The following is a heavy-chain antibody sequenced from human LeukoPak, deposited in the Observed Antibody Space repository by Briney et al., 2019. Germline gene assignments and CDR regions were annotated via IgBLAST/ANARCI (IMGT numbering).Heavy chain of an antibody. V-gene: IGHV1-69*05. J-gene: IGHJ4*02. D-gene: IGHD3-10*01. Sequence: SVKVSCKASGGTFSSYAISWVRQAPGQGLEWMGGIIPIFGTANYAQKFQGRVTMTRDTSTSTVYMELSSLRSEDTAVYYCARAVSYYFGYFDYWGQGTLVTVSS. CDR2: IIPIFGTA. CDR1: GGTFSSYA. CDR3: ARAVSYYFGYFDY.